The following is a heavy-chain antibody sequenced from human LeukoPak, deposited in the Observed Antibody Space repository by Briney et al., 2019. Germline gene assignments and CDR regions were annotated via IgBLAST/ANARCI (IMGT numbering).Heavy chain of an antibody. V-gene: IGHV3-21*01. CDR1: GGSISSSS. D-gene: IGHD3-22*01. CDR3: AREPNYYDSSGYYPY. Sequence: ETLSLTCTVSGGSISSSSYYWGWIRQPPGKGLEWVSSISTSSSSKYYADSVKGRFTVSRDNAKNSLDLQMNSLRAEDTAVYYCAREPNYYDSSGYYPYWGQGTLVTVSS. J-gene: IGHJ4*02. CDR2: ISTSSSSK.